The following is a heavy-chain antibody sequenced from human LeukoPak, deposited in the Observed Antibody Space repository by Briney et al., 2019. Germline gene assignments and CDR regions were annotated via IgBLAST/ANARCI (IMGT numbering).Heavy chain of an antibody. CDR3: ARGLGPIYYYYYYMVV. J-gene: IGHJ6*03. Sequence: PSETLSLTCAVYGGSFSGYYWSWIRQPPGKGLEWIGEINHSGSTNYNPSLKSRVTISVDTSKNQFSLKLSSVTAADTAVYYCARGLGPIYYYYYYMVVWGKGTTVTVSS. V-gene: IGHV4-34*01. CDR1: GGSFSGYY. CDR2: INHSGST.